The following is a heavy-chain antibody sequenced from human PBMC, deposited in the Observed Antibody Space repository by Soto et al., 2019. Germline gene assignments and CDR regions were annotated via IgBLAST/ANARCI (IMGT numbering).Heavy chain of an antibody. J-gene: IGHJ6*03. CDR2: IRGKINNYAA. CDR1: GFSFSGST. V-gene: IGHV3-73*01. D-gene: IGHD2-15*01. Sequence: GGSLRLSCAASGFSFSGSTIHWVRQASGKGLEWLGRIRGKINNYAAAYGASVKGRITMSRDDSQDTAYLQINSLKTEDTAVYYCTRSAGHFVVLPQGGVYYTYYMHVRGKGTTVTVSS. CDR3: TRSAGHFVVLPQGGVYYTYYMHV.